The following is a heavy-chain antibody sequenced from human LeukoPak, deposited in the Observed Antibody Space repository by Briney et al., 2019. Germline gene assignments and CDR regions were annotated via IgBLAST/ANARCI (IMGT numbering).Heavy chain of an antibody. CDR2: INHSGST. Sequence: SETLSLTCAAYGGSFSGYYWSWIRQPPGKGLEWIGEINHSGSTNYNPSLKSRVTISVDTSKKQFSLNVRSVTDADTAAYFCARGRLQLWSFPLPYNHYAIDVWGQGTTVTVSS. CDR1: GGSFSGYY. CDR3: ARGRLQLWSFPLPYNHYAIDV. J-gene: IGHJ6*02. V-gene: IGHV4-34*01. D-gene: IGHD5-18*01.